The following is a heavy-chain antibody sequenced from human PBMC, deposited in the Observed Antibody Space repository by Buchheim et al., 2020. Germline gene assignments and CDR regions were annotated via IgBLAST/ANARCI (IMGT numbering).Heavy chain of an antibody. V-gene: IGHV3-48*01. D-gene: IGHD5-12*01. CDR1: GFTFSSYS. CDR2: ISSSSSTI. CDR3: ARCCGVEYSGYDFDY. J-gene: IGHJ4*02. Sequence: EVQLVESGGGLVQPGGSLRLSCAASGFTFSSYSMNWVRQAPGKGLEWVSYISSSSSTIYYADSVKGRFTISRHNAKEPLYLQMNSLRAEDTAVYYCARCCGVEYSGYDFDYWGQGTL.